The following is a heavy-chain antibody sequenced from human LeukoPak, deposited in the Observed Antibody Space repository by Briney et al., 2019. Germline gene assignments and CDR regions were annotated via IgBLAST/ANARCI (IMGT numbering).Heavy chain of an antibody. D-gene: IGHD6-13*01. V-gene: IGHV3-23*01. J-gene: IGHJ4*02. CDR2: ISGSGGST. CDR3: AEVMDGQQLVLGYFDY. CDR1: GFTFSSYA. Sequence: GGSLRLSCAASGFTFSSYAMSWVRQAPGKGLEWVSAISGSGGSTYYADSVKGRFTISRDNSKNTLYLQMNSLRAEDTAVYYCAEVMDGQQLVLGYFDYWGQGTLVTVSS.